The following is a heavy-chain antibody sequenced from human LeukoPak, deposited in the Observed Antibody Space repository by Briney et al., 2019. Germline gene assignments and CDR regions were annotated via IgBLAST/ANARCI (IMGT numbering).Heavy chain of an antibody. CDR3: AXHPSGYSYGYGYYGMDV. J-gene: IGHJ6*02. D-gene: IGHD5-18*01. CDR2: IYYSGST. CDR1: GGSISSYY. Sequence: PSETLSLTCTVSGGSISSYYWSWIRQPPGKGLEWIGYIYYSGSTNYNPSLKSRVTISVDTSKNQFSLKLSSVTAADTAVYYCAXHPSGYSYGYGYYGMDVWGQGTTVTVSS. V-gene: IGHV4-59*08.